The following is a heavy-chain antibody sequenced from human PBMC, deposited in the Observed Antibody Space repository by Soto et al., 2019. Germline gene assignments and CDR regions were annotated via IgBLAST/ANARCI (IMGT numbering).Heavy chain of an antibody. V-gene: IGHV4-39*01. J-gene: IGHJ6*03. Sequence: SETLSVTCTVSGGFISSSSYHWGWIRQAPGKGLEWIGSIYYSGSTYYNPSLKSRVTISVHTSKNQFSLKLSSVTAADTAVYYCARQPARITIFGVVIPGEYYYYYYMDVWGKGTTVTVSS. CDR1: GGFISSSSYH. CDR2: IYYSGST. CDR3: ARQPARITIFGVVIPGEYYYYYYMDV. D-gene: IGHD3-3*01.